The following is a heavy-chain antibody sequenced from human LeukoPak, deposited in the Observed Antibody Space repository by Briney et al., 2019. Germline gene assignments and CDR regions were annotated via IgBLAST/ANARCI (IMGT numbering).Heavy chain of an antibody. D-gene: IGHD3/OR15-3a*01. J-gene: IGHJ4*02. Sequence: GGSLRLSCAASGFTFSNAWMSWVRQAPGKGLEWVGRIKRKGDDGTIDYAAPVKGRLTISRDDSKNTLYLQMNSLKSEDTAVYYCTAGTGRSDFDYWGQGTLVTVSS. CDR3: TAGTGRSDFDY. V-gene: IGHV3-15*01. CDR2: IKRKGDDGTI. CDR1: GFTFSNAW.